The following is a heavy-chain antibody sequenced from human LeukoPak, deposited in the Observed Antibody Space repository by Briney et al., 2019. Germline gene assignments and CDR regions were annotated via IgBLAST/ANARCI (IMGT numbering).Heavy chain of an antibody. J-gene: IGHJ5*02. CDR2: ISPYNGNT. V-gene: IGHV1-18*01. CDR1: GYTFTNYG. CDR3: ATVYMWLLLRGYWFDP. Sequence: ASVKVSCKASGYTFTNYGISWVRQAPGQGLEWMGWISPYNGNTNYAQKFQGRVTMTEDTSTDTAYMELSSLRSEDTAVYYCATVYMWLLLRGYWFDPWGQGTLVTVSS. D-gene: IGHD3-22*01.